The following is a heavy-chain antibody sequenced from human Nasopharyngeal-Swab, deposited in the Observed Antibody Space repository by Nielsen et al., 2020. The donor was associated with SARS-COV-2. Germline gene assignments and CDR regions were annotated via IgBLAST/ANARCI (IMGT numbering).Heavy chain of an antibody. CDR3: ARDSGFTFGYWILDY. Sequence: PGKGLEWVAIVWFDGTNKYYADSVKGRFTISRDSSKNTLYLQMNSLRAEDAAVYYCARDSGFTFGYWILDYWGQGTLVTVSS. J-gene: IGHJ4*02. D-gene: IGHD3-22*01. CDR2: VWFDGTNK. V-gene: IGHV3-33*01.